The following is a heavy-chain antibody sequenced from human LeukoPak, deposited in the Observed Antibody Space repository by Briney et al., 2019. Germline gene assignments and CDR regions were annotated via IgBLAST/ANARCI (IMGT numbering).Heavy chain of an antibody. V-gene: IGHV3-33*06. D-gene: IGHD1-14*01. Sequence: PGGSLRLSCEASGFTFSSYGMHWVRQAPGKGLEWVAVIWYDGSNKYYADSVKGRFTISRDNSKNTLYLQMNSLRAEDTAVYYCAKVSGGGLYYDGMDVWGQGTTVTVSS. CDR1: GFTFSSYG. J-gene: IGHJ6*02. CDR3: AKVSGGGLYYDGMDV. CDR2: IWYDGSNK.